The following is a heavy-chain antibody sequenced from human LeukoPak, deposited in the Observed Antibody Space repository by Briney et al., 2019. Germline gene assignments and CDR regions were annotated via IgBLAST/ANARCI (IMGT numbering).Heavy chain of an antibody. V-gene: IGHV1-8*01. CDR2: MNPNSGNT. Sequence: GASVKVACKASGYIFTSYDINWVRQATGQGLEWMGWMNPNSGNTGYAQKFQGRVAMTRSTSITTAYMELSSLRPEDTAVYYCVRCAVGCYYNYGIDAWGQGTTVTVSS. CDR3: VRCAVGCYYNYGIDA. D-gene: IGHD2-8*01. J-gene: IGHJ6*02. CDR1: GYIFTSYD.